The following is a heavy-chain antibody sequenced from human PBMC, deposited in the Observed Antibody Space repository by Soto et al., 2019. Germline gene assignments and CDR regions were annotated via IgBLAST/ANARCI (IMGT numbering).Heavy chain of an antibody. CDR1: GFTFSIYS. CDR2: ISSSGSYI. J-gene: IGHJ4*02. D-gene: IGHD6-13*01. V-gene: IGHV3-21*01. CDR3: ARTVGGIAVAGCFDY. Sequence: RLSCAASGFTFSIYSMNWVRQAPGKGLDWVSSISSSGSYIYSADSVKGRFTISRDNAKNSLYLQMNSLRVEDTAVYYCARTVGGIAVAGCFDYWGQGPLVDISS.